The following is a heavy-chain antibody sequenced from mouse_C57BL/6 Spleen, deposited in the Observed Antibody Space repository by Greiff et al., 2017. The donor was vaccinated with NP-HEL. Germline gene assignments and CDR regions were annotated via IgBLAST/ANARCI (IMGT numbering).Heavy chain of an antibody. D-gene: IGHD4-1*02. J-gene: IGHJ4*01. V-gene: IGHV1-66*01. CDR3: ARDNWDDAMDY. CDR2: IYPGSGNT. Sequence: VQLQESGPELVKPGASVKISCKASGYSFTSYYIHWVKQRPGQGLEWIGWIYPGSGNTKYNEKFKGKATLTADPSSSTAYMQLSSLTSEDSAVYYCARDNWDDAMDYWGQGTSVTVSS. CDR1: GYSFTSYY.